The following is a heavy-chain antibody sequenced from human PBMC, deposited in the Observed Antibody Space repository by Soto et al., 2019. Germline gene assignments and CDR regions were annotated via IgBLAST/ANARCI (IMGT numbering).Heavy chain of an antibody. CDR1: GGTFSSYA. J-gene: IGHJ6*02. Sequence: QVQLVQSGAEVKKPGSSVKVSCKASGGTFSSYAISWVRQAPGQGLEWMGGIIPIFGTANYAQKFQGRVTITAGESTSTAYMELSSLRSEDTAVYYCALCSSTSCYRDYYYGMDVWGQGTTVTVSS. V-gene: IGHV1-69*01. CDR2: IIPIFGTA. CDR3: ALCSSTSCYRDYYYGMDV. D-gene: IGHD2-2*02.